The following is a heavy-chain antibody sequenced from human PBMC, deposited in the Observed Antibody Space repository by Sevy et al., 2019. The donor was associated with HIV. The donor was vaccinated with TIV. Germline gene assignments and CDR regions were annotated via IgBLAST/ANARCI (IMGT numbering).Heavy chain of an antibody. Sequence: GGSLRLSCAVSGFTFDDCAMHWVRQAPGKGLEWVSLISWDGGSTYYADSVKGRFTISRDNSKKSLYLQMNSLRAEDTALYYCAKPYRIAVAGDYYYSGMDVWGQGTTVTVSS. CDR3: AKPYRIAVAGDYYYSGMDV. CDR1: GFTFDDCA. D-gene: IGHD6-13*01. CDR2: ISWDGGST. J-gene: IGHJ6*02. V-gene: IGHV3-43D*03.